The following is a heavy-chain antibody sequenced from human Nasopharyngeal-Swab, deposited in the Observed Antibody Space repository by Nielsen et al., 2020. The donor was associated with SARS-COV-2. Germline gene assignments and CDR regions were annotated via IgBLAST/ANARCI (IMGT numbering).Heavy chain of an antibody. V-gene: IGHV1-46*01. D-gene: IGHD6-13*01. CDR3: ATLFAIAAAGTGFDY. Sequence: WVRRAPGQGLEWMGIINPSGGSTSYAQKFQGRVTMTRDTSTSTVYMELSSLRSEDTAVYYCATLFAIAAAGTGFDYWGQGTLVTVSS. J-gene: IGHJ4*02. CDR2: INPSGGST.